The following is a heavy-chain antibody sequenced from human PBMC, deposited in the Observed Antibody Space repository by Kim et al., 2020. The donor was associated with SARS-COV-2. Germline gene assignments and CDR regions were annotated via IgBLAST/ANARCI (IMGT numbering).Heavy chain of an antibody. Sequence: SETLSLTCAVYGGSFSGYYWSWIRQPPGKGLEWIGEINHSGSTNYNPSLKSRVTISVDTSKNQFSLKLSSVTAADTAVYYCARGSRGAAAGIYYYYGMDVWGQGTTVTVSS. CDR1: GGSFSGYY. CDR2: INHSGST. V-gene: IGHV4-34*01. D-gene: IGHD6-13*01. J-gene: IGHJ6*02. CDR3: ARGSRGAAAGIYYYYGMDV.